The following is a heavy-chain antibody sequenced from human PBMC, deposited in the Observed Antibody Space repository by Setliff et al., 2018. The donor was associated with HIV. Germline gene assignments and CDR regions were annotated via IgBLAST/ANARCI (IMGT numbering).Heavy chain of an antibody. V-gene: IGHV5-51*01. CDR1: GYSFTTLW. Sequence: PGESLKISCQAPGYSFTTLWIAWVRQMPGKGLEWMGMVFPDDSDTRYSPSFQGQVSMSADKSINTAYLQWSSLKASDTAVYYCARSMGFKATTRLDFWGPGTLVTV. CDR3: ARSMGFKATTRLDF. J-gene: IGHJ4*02. CDR2: VFPDDSDT. D-gene: IGHD3-10*01.